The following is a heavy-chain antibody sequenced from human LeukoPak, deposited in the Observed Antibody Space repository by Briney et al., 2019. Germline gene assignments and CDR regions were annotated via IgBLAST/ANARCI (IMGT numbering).Heavy chain of an antibody. V-gene: IGHV1-2*02. CDR1: GYTFTGYY. Sequence: ASVKVSCKASGYTFTGYYMHWVRQAPGQGLEWMGWINPNSSGTNYAQKFQGRVTMTRDTSISTAYMELSRLRSDDTAVYYCARGATVTTYHYYYMDVWGKGTTVTVSS. CDR2: INPNSSGT. J-gene: IGHJ6*03. D-gene: IGHD4-11*01. CDR3: ARGATVTTYHYYYMDV.